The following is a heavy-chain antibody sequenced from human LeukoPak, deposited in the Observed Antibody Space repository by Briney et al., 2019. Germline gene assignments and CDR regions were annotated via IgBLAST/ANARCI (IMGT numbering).Heavy chain of an antibody. CDR3: AKDTGYSSSWYGMDV. CDR2: ISWDGGST. Sequence: GGSLRLSCAASGFTFDDYAMHWVRQAPGKGLEWVSLISWDGGSTYYADSVKGRFTISRDNSKNSLYLQMNSLRAGDTALYYCAKDTGYSSSWYGMDVWGKGTTVTVSS. D-gene: IGHD6-13*01. CDR1: GFTFDDYA. J-gene: IGHJ6*04. V-gene: IGHV3-43D*04.